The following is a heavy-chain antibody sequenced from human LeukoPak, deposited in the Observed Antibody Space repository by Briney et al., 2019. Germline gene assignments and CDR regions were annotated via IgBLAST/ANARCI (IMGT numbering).Heavy chain of an antibody. CDR1: GYTFTSYD. CDR2: INPNSGGT. V-gene: IGHV1-2*06. Sequence: GASVKVSCKASGYTFTSYDINWVRQAPGQGLEWMGRINPNSGGTNYAQKFQGRVTMTRDTSISTAYMELSRLRSDDTAVYYCARGEIAAAGPDFDYWGQGTLVTVSS. J-gene: IGHJ4*02. CDR3: ARGEIAAAGPDFDY. D-gene: IGHD6-13*01.